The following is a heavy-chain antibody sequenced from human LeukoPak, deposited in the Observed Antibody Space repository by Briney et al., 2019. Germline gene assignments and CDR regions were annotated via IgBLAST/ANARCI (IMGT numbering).Heavy chain of an antibody. Sequence: ASVKVSCKPSGYPLTSYGISWLRQAPGQGLEWMGWISAYNGNTNYAQKFQGRVAMTTDRSRTTAFIEVTGLTYDGPAVYYCARGTRASFVDLWGQGTMVTFSS. D-gene: IGHD3-3*01. CDR3: ARGTRASFVDL. V-gene: IGHV1-18*01. J-gene: IGHJ3*01. CDR1: GYPLTSYG. CDR2: ISAYNGNT.